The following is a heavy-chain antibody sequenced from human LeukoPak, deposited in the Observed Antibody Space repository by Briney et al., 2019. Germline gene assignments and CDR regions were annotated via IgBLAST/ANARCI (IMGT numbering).Heavy chain of an antibody. V-gene: IGHV1-46*01. CDR1: GYTFPSYF. D-gene: IGHD3-22*01. J-gene: IGHJ4*02. CDR3: ARAGYSYGYYYDSSGYYYYSL. Sequence: ASVKVSCKASGYTFPSYFMHWVRQAPGQGLEWMGIINPTGGSTTYAQKFQGRVTMTRDTSISTAYMELSRLRSDDTAVYYCARAGYSYGYYYDSSGYYYYSLWGQGTLVTVSS. CDR2: INPTGGST.